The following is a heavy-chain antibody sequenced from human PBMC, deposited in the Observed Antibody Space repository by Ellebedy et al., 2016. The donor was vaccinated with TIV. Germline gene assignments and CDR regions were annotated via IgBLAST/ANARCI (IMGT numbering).Heavy chain of an antibody. CDR2: ISSSSSYI. J-gene: IGHJ4*02. V-gene: IGHV3-21*04. D-gene: IGHD3-9*01. CDR3: AKAGDILTGYPDTYFDY. CDR1: GFTFSSYS. Sequence: GGSLRLSCAASGFTFSSYSMNWVRQAPGKGLEWVSSISSSSSYIYYADSVKGRFTISRDNAKNSLYLQMNSLRAEDMALYYCAKAGDILTGYPDTYFDYWGQGTLVTVSS.